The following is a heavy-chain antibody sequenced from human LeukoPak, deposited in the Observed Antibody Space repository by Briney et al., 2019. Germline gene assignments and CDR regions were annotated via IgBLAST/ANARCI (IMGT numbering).Heavy chain of an antibody. CDR1: GGSISTYY. CDR2: VSYSGTT. CDR3: ARDRPGGSSLDY. V-gene: IGHV4-59*01. D-gene: IGHD3-16*01. Sequence: SETLSLTCTVSGGSISTYYWNWIRQPPGKGLEWIGYVSYSGTTDYNPSLKSRLTISVDKSMNQFSLKLSSVTAADTAVYYCARDRPGGSSLDYWGQGTLVTVSS. J-gene: IGHJ4*02.